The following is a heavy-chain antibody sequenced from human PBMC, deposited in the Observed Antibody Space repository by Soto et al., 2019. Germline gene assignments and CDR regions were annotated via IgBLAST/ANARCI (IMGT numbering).Heavy chain of an antibody. CDR2: IDTSGTT. D-gene: IGHD3-10*01. CDR1: GGSISSYY. Sequence: QVQVQESGPGLVKPSETLSLTCTVSGGSISSYYCSWIRQSAGKGLEWIGRIDTSGTTNYNPSLRGRVTMSVDASKNQFSLNLSSVTAADTAVYFCARGPRGYVYYHGMDVWGQGTTVTVSS. J-gene: IGHJ6*02. V-gene: IGHV4-4*07. CDR3: ARGPRGYVYYHGMDV.